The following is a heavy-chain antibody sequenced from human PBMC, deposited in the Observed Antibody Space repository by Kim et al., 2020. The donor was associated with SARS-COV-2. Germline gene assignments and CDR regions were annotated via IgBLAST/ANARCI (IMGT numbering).Heavy chain of an antibody. CDR2: ISAYNGNT. CDR1: DYTFTSYG. V-gene: IGHV1-18*01. CDR3: ARENHFLYGDHDWFDP. Sequence: ASVKVSCKASDYTFTSYGISWVRQAPGQGLEWMGWISAYNGNTNYAQKLQGRVIMTTDTSTSTAYMELRSLRSDDTAVYYCARENHFLYGDHDWFDPWGQGTLVTVSS. J-gene: IGHJ5*02. D-gene: IGHD4-17*01.